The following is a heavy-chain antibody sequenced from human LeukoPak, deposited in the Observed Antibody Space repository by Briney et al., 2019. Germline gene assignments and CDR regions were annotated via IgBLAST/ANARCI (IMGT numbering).Heavy chain of an antibody. J-gene: IGHJ1*01. Sequence: PGRSLRLSCAASGFTFSSYAMHWVRQAPGKELEWVAVISYDGSNKYYADSVKGRFTISRDNSKNTLYLQMNSLRAEDTAVYYCARGGSRSTNSPVHHWGQGTLVTVSS. CDR2: ISYDGSNK. CDR3: ARGGSRSTNSPVHH. D-gene: IGHD3-16*01. V-gene: IGHV3-30-3*01. CDR1: GFTFSSYA.